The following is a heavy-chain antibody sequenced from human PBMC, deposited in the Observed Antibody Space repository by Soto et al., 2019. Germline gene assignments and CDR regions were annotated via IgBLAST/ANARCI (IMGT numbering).Heavy chain of an antibody. CDR1: GFTFSSYS. Sequence: EVQLVESGGGLVKPGGSLRLSCAASGFTFSSYSMYWVRQAPGKGLEWVSSISSSSSYIYYADSVKGRFTISRDNAKNSLYLQMNSLRAEDTAVYYCARDSGYYDSSGYYGTFDYWGQGTLVTVSS. D-gene: IGHD3-22*01. CDR3: ARDSGYYDSSGYYGTFDY. V-gene: IGHV3-21*01. CDR2: ISSSSSYI. J-gene: IGHJ4*02.